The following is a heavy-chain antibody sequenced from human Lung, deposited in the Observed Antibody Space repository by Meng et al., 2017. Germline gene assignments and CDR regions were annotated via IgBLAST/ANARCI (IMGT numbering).Heavy chain of an antibody. D-gene: IGHD2-21*01. CDR1: GGSISSDNW. CDR3: TKNDFYCLGY. V-gene: IGHV4-4*02. J-gene: IGHJ4*02. CDR2: IYHSGST. Sequence: QVRLQGSGPGLVKPSGTLSLPCAVSGGSISSDNWWSWVRQPPGKGLEWIGEIYHSGSTNYNPSLKSRITISVDKPKNQFSLTLSSVTAADTAVYYCTKNDFYCLGYWGQGTLVTVSS.